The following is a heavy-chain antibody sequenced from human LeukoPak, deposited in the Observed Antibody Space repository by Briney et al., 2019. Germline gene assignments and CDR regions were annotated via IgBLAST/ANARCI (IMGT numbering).Heavy chain of an antibody. CDR3: AKDIPRVGGEGWGFDY. CDR2: ISSSSSYI. D-gene: IGHD3-10*01. J-gene: IGHJ4*02. CDR1: GFTFSSYN. Sequence: PGGSLRLSCAASGFTFSSYNINWVRQAPGKGLEWVSSISSSSSYIYYADSVRGRFTTSRDDSKNTLYLQMNSLRPEDTAEYYCAKDIPRVGGEGWGFDYWGQGTLVIVSS. V-gene: IGHV3-21*01.